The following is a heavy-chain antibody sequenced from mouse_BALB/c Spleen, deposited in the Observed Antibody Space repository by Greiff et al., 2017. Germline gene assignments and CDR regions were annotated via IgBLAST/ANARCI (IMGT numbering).Heavy chain of an antibody. V-gene: IGHV1-4*01. CDR2: INPSSGYT. Sequence: QVQLQHSGAELARPGASVKMSCKASGYTFTSYTMHWVKQRPGQGLEWIGYINPSSGYTNYNQKFKDKATLTADKSSSTAYMQLSSLTSEDSAVYYCAKLGSYAMDYWGQGTSVTVAS. CDR1: GYTFTSYT. CDR3: AKLGSYAMDY. J-gene: IGHJ4*01. D-gene: IGHD4-1*01.